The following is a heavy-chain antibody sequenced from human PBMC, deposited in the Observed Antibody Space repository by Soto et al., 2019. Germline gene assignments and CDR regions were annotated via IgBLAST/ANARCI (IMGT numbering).Heavy chain of an antibody. Sequence: GESLKISCKGSGYSFTSYWIGWVRQMPGKGLEWMGIIYPGDSDTRYSPSFQGQVTISADKSISTAYLQWSSLKASDTAMYYCASTTYYYDSSGYSNVILAGYWGQGTLVTVSS. CDR3: ASTTYYYDSSGYSNVILAGY. CDR1: GYSFTSYW. V-gene: IGHV5-51*01. CDR2: IYPGDSDT. J-gene: IGHJ4*02. D-gene: IGHD3-22*01.